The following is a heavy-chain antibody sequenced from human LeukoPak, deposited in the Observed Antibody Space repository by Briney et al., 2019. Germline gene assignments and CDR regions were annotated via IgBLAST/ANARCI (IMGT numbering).Heavy chain of an antibody. CDR2: TTSGAGRT. Sequence: PGGSLRLYCAASGFTLSNYAMTWVRQAPGKGLEWVSTTTSGAGRTYFADTVKGRFTISRDNYNNTLSLQMTDLTAEDAAVYYCAKDRLVGGSGHEYIFYYGMDVWGQGTTVIVSS. D-gene: IGHD3-10*01. CDR1: GFTLSNYA. J-gene: IGHJ6*02. V-gene: IGHV3-23*01. CDR3: AKDRLVGGSGHEYIFYYGMDV.